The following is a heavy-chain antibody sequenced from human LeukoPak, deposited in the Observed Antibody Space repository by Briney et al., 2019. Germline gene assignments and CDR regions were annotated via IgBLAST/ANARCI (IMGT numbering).Heavy chain of an antibody. CDR3: ARSPAPDWVNYYDSSGYYSIFDY. CDR1: GGSISSYL. Sequence: SETLALTCTVSGGSISSYLWSWIRQSPGKGLEWIGYIYYSGNTKYNASLKSRVTISVDTSKNQFSLKLSSVTAADTAVYYCARSPAPDWVNYYDSSGYYSIFDYWGQGTLVTASS. V-gene: IGHV4-59*01. CDR2: IYYSGNT. J-gene: IGHJ4*02. D-gene: IGHD3-22*01.